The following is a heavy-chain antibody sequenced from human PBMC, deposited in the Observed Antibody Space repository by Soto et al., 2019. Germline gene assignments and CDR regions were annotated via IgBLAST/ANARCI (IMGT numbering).Heavy chain of an antibody. J-gene: IGHJ6*02. CDR1: GYSFTTYG. CDR2: ISGYNGNT. Sequence: QVQLVQSRGEVKKPGASVKVSCKTSGYSFTTYGISWVRQAPGQGLEWMGWISGYNGNTNYAQKLQGRVTMTTDTSKSAAYMELRSLRSDDTAVYYCARAGPAPYYYYGMDVWGQGSTVTVSS. V-gene: IGHV1-18*01. CDR3: ARAGPAPYYYYGMDV.